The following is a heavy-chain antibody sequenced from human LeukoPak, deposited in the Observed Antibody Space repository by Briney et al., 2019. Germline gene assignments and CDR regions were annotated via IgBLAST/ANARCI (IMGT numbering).Heavy chain of an antibody. J-gene: IGHJ6*03. CDR1: GFTFSSYA. CDR3: ANSKAIRFFYYYYMDV. D-gene: IGHD3-3*01. Sequence: GGSLRLSCAASGFTFSSYAMSWVRQAPGKGLEWVSAISGSGGSTYYADSVKGRFTISRDNSKNTLYLQMNSLRAEDTAVYYCANSKAIRFFYYYYMDVWGKGTTVTVSS. CDR2: ISGSGGST. V-gene: IGHV3-23*01.